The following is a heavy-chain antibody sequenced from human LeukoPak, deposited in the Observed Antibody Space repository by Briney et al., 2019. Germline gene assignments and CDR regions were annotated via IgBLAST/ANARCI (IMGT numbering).Heavy chain of an antibody. CDR3: ARQADSGSYYY. J-gene: IGHJ4*02. V-gene: IGHV4-38-2*01. CDR2: IYHSGNT. CDR1: GFTFSSYA. D-gene: IGHD1-26*01. Sequence: PGGSLRLSCAASGFTFSSYAMSWVRQPPGKGLEWIGSIYHSGNTHYNPPLKSRVTISVDTSKNQFSLKLSSVTAADTAVYYCARQADSGSYYYWGQGTLVTVSS.